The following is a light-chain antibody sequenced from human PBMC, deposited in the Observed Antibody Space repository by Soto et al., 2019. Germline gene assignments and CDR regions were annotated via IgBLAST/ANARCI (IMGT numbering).Light chain of an antibody. CDR2: AAS. CDR3: QQTYNMPRT. J-gene: IGKJ3*01. V-gene: IGKV1-6*01. CDR1: QGIRND. Sequence: AIQMTQSPSSLSASVGDRVTITCRASQGIRNDLDWFQQKPGKAPKLLIYAASNLQSGVPARFSGSGSGTDFTLTIPSLQPEDSATYYCQQTYNMPRTFGLGTKVD.